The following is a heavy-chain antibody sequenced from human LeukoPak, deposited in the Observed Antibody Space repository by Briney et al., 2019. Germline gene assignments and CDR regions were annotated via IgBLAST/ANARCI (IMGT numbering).Heavy chain of an antibody. CDR1: GFTFNTYA. J-gene: IGHJ6*04. CDR3: AELGITMIGGV. D-gene: IGHD3-10*02. CDR2: IQYDGNAK. Sequence: GGSLRLSCTASGFTFNTYAMHWVRQAPGKGLEWVAFIQYDGNAKHYADSVTGRFTISRDISTNTLYLQMNSLRADDTAVYYCAELGITMIGGVWGKGTTVTISS. V-gene: IGHV3-30*02.